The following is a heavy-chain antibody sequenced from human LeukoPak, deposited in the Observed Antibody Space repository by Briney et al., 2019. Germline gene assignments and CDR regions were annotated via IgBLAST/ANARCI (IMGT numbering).Heavy chain of an antibody. J-gene: IGHJ5*02. CDR3: ARGNPYSSSSAWFDP. D-gene: IGHD6-6*01. V-gene: IGHV1-2*02. CDR1: GYTLAGYY. Sequence: ASVKVSCKASGYTLAGYYIHWVRQAPGQGLEWLVWINPNSGGTNYAQKFQGRVTVTRDASISTAYMELSRLRSDDTAVYYCARGNPYSSSSAWFDPWGQGTLVTVSS. CDR2: INPNSGGT.